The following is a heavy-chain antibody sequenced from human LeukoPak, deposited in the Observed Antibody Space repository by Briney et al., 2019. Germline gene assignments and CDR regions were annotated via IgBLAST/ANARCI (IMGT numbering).Heavy chain of an antibody. CDR1: GFTFSRSG. CDR2: ISCSGGRT. J-gene: IGHJ3*01. CDR3: ARDKGRITIAAPKDSFDV. D-gene: IGHD6-6*01. V-gene: IGHV3-23*01. Sequence: GGSLRLSCAASGFTFSRSGMSWFRQAPGKGLEWVSAISCSGGRTYYADSVGGRFAISRDNSRNTLYLQMNNLRAEDTAIYFCARDKGRITIAAPKDSFDVWGQGTTVTVRS.